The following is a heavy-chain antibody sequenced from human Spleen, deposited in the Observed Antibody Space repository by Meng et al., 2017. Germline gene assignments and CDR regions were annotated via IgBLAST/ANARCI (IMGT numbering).Heavy chain of an antibody. J-gene: IGHJ4*02. Sequence: QGPWQESGPGLVKPSGTRSLTWAVSGGSMSSTNWWSWVRQPPGKGLEWIGEIYHSGSTNYNPSLKSRVSISVDKSKNQFSLKLSSVTAADTAVYYCARADKVRFDYWGQGTLVTVSS. CDR3: ARADKVRFDY. V-gene: IGHV4-4*02. CDR1: GGSMSSTNW. CDR2: IYHSGST.